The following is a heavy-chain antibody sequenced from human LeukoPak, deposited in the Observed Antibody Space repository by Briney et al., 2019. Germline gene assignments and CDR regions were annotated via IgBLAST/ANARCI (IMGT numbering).Heavy chain of an antibody. D-gene: IGHD6-6*01. V-gene: IGHV3-30*04. CDR1: GFSFSDYA. CDR3: ARNKPITAFFGMDV. Sequence: GRSLRLSCAASGFSFSDYALHWVRQAPGKGLECVAVISYGGTKEYYADSVKGRFTISKDNSKNTLYLQMNSLRHEDTAVYYCARNKPITAFFGMDVWGQGTTVIVSS. CDR2: ISYGGTKE. J-gene: IGHJ6*02.